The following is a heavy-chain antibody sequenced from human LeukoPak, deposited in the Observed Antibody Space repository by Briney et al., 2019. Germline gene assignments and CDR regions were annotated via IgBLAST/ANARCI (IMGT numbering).Heavy chain of an antibody. CDR1: GFTFNYYS. Sequence: QTGGSLRLSCAASGFTFNYYSMNWVRQAPGKGLEWVAVIWYDGGNKYYADSVKGRFTISRDNSKNTLYLQMNSLRAEDTAVYYCARCSTSGYYYGMDVWGQGTTVTVSS. D-gene: IGHD2-2*01. CDR2: IWYDGGNK. J-gene: IGHJ6*02. V-gene: IGHV3-33*08. CDR3: ARCSTSGYYYGMDV.